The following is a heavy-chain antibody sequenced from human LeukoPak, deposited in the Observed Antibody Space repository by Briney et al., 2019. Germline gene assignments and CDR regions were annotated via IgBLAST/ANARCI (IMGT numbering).Heavy chain of an antibody. CDR3: ASHRRSHGSEY. CDR2: VYYSGST. Sequence: PSETLSLTCTVSGGSFEHYFWSWIRQPPGKGLEWIGYVYYSGSTDYSPSLKSRLTISADTSKNQFSLKLNSVTAADTAVYYCASHRRSHGSEYWGQRTLVTVSS. D-gene: IGHD3-10*01. J-gene: IGHJ4*02. V-gene: IGHV4-59*01. CDR1: GGSFEHYF.